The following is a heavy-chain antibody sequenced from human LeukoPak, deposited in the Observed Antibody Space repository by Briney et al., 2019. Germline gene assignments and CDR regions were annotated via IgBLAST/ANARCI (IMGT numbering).Heavy chain of an antibody. V-gene: IGHV4-59*01. Sequence: SETLSLTCIVSGGSISSSYWSWIRQSPGKDLEWIGYVHYAESSYYNPSLKSRVTLSVDTSKNQFSLRLSSVTAADTAVYYCAGYGSRSSYKAFDYWGQGTLVTVSS. D-gene: IGHD3-10*01. CDR3: AGYGSRSSYKAFDY. CDR1: GGSISSSY. J-gene: IGHJ4*02. CDR2: VHYAESS.